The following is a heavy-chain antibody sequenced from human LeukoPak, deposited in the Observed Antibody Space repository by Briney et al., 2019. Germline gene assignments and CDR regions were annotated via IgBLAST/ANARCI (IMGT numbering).Heavy chain of an antibody. J-gene: IGHJ4*02. CDR1: GDSMSDYF. D-gene: IGHD5-12*01. V-gene: IGHV4-59*01. Sequence: NPSETLSLTCTVSGDSMSDYFWTWIRQPPGKGLEWIGYAADSGSTNYNPSLKSRVTISVDTSKNQFSLKLRSVTAADTAVYYCARVSGYDWESFYDYWGQGTLVPSPQ. CDR2: AADSGST. CDR3: ARVSGYDWESFYDY.